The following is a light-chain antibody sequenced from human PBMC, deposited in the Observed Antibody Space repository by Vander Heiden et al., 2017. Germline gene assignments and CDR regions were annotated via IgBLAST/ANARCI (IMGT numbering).Light chain of an antibody. CDR3: QQTYNTPPWT. J-gene: IGKJ1*01. V-gene: IGKV1-39*01. CDR1: QTIGSY. CDR2: AAS. Sequence: DVQLTQSPPSLSASVGDRVTITCRASQTIGSYLNWYQQKPGKAPNLLIYAASTLQSGVPSRFSGSGSGTDFTLTISSLQPEDFATYYCQQTYNTPPWTFGQGTKVEIK.